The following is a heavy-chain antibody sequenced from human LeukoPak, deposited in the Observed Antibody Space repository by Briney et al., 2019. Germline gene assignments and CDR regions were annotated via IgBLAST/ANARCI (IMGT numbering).Heavy chain of an antibody. V-gene: IGHV4-38-2*01. CDR2: IYHSGST. D-gene: IGHD5-18*01. CDR3: ARTGYSYGYHWFDP. Sequence: PSETLSLTCAVSGYSISSGYYWGWIRQPPGKGLEWIGSIYHSGSTYYNPSLKSRVTISVDTSKNQFSLKLSSVTAADTAVYYCARTGYSYGYHWFDPWGQGTQVTVSS. CDR1: GYSISSGYY. J-gene: IGHJ5*02.